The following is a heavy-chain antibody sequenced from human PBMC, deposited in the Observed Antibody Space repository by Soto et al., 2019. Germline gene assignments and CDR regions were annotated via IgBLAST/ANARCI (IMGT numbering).Heavy chain of an antibody. D-gene: IGHD3-16*02. V-gene: IGHV4-4*07. Sequence: SETLSLTCTVSGGSISSYYWSWIRQPAGKGLEWIGRIYTSGSTNYNPSLKSRVTMSVDTSKNQFSLKLSSVTAADTAVYYCAREYDYVWGSYRLGYYYGMDVWGQGTTVTVSS. J-gene: IGHJ6*02. CDR2: IYTSGST. CDR1: GGSISSYY. CDR3: AREYDYVWGSYRLGYYYGMDV.